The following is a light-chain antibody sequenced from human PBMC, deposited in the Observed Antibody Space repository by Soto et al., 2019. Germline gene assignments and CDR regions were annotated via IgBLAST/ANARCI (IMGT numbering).Light chain of an antibody. Sequence: EIVLTQSPATLSLSPGERATLSCRASQSVSSYLAWYQQKPGQAPRLLIYDASNRATGIPARFSGSGSGTDFTLTISSLEPEVFAVYYCQQCSNWPPTFGQGTKV. CDR1: QSVSSY. CDR3: QQCSNWPPT. J-gene: IGKJ1*01. V-gene: IGKV3-11*01. CDR2: DAS.